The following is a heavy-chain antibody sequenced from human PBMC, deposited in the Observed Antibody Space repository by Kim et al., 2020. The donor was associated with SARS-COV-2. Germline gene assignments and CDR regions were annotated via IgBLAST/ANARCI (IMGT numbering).Heavy chain of an antibody. Sequence: GGSLRLSCAASGFDFSRFYMTWIRQSPGKGLEWISYITSGGGTTYYADSVKGRFTISRDNADNSLYLQMRDLRVEDSAINYCARGGALTVFADYWGQGTLVSVS. J-gene: IGHJ4*02. CDR3: ARGGALTVFADY. D-gene: IGHD1-26*01. CDR2: ITSGGGTT. V-gene: IGHV3-11*01. CDR1: GFDFSRFY.